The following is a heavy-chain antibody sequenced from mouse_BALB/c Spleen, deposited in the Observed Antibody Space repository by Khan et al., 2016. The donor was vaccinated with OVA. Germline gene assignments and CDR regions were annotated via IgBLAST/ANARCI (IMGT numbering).Heavy chain of an antibody. CDR2: IWSAGST. CDR1: GFTLNNYS. CDR3: ARRGYGYGRGALFAY. J-gene: IGHJ3*01. Sequence: QVQLKESGPGLVQPSQSLSITCTASGFTLNNYSVHWVRQSPGKGLEWLGVIWSAGSTDYNAAFISRLTISKDNSRSQVFFKMNSQQPNDTAIYSCARRGYGYGRGALFAYWGQGTLVTVSA. D-gene: IGHD2-2*01. V-gene: IGHV2-2*02.